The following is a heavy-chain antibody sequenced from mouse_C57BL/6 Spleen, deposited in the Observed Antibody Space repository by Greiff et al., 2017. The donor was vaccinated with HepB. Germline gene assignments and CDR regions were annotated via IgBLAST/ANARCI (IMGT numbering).Heavy chain of an antibody. CDR1: GFSLTSYG. D-gene: IGHD1-1*01. J-gene: IGHJ2*01. CDR3: ARNYYGSSAAYFDY. Sequence: VQLQESGPGLVQPSQSLSITCTVSGFSLTSYGVHWVRQSPGKGLEWLGVIWSGGSTDYNAAFISRLSISKDNSKSQVFVKMNSLQADDTAIYYCARNYYGSSAAYFDYWGQGTTLTVSS. V-gene: IGHV2-2*01. CDR2: IWSGGST.